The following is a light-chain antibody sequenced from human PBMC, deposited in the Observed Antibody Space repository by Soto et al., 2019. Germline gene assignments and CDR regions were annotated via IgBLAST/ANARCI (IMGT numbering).Light chain of an antibody. CDR1: SSDVGGYNY. V-gene: IGLV2-14*03. J-gene: IGLJ1*01. CDR2: DVS. Sequence: SVLTQPASVSGSPGQSITISCTGTSSDVGGYNYVSWYQHHPGKAPKLIIYDVSNRPSGVSIRFSGSKSDNTASLTTSGLQPEDEADYHCSSYTTSNTRQIVFGTGTKVTVL. CDR3: SSYTTSNTRQIV.